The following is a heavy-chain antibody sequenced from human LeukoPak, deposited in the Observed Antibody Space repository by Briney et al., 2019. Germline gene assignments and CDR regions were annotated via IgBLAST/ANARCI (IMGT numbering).Heavy chain of an antibody. CDR3: ARDFDPDYGDYYYFDY. CDR2: ISAYNGNT. D-gene: IGHD4-17*01. CDR1: GYTFTSYG. V-gene: IGHV1-18*01. J-gene: IGHJ4*02. Sequence: GASVKVSCTASGYTFTSYGISWVRQAPGRGLEWMGWISAYNGNTNYAQKLQGRVTMTTDTSTSTAYMELRSLRSDDTAVYYCARDFDPDYGDYYYFDYWGQGTLVTVSS.